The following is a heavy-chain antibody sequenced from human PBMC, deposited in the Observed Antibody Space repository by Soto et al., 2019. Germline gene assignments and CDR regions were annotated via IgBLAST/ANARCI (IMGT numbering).Heavy chain of an antibody. Sequence: GGSLRLACVASGFSFSNHGMHWVRQAPGKGLEWVAVISYDGSNKDYVESVKGRFTISRDNSKNTLYLQINSLRVEDTAVFYCARNSRATVPGAPAYWGQGTLVTVSS. V-gene: IGHV3-30*03. CDR2: ISYDGSNK. CDR3: ARNSRATVPGAPAY. J-gene: IGHJ4*02. CDR1: GFSFSNHG. D-gene: IGHD2-8*02.